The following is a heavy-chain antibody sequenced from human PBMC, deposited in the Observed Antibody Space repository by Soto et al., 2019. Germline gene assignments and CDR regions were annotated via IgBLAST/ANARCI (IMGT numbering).Heavy chain of an antibody. V-gene: IGHV4-34*01. CDR3: ARGGSWIQLWLRDYYFDY. CDR2: INHSGST. D-gene: IGHD5-18*01. Sequence: QVQLQQWGAGLLKPSETLSLTCAVSGGSFSGYYWRWIRQPPGKGLEWIGEINHSGSTNYNATHNSRVTMSGDKAKDQFPLKRSPVAEADTAVYYCARGGSWIQLWLRDYYFDYWGQGTLVTVSS. CDR1: GGSFSGYY. J-gene: IGHJ4*02.